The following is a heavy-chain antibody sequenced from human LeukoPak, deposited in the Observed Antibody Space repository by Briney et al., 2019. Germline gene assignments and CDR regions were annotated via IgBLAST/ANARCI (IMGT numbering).Heavy chain of an antibody. CDR2: INQDGSEE. V-gene: IGHV3-7*01. CDR1: GFTFSSYW. J-gene: IGHJ4*02. CDR3: ARVRYTASHVLDY. Sequence: GGSLRLSCAASGFTFSSYWMSWVRQAPGKGLEWVANINQDGSEEYYVDSVKGRFTISRDNAKNSLSLQMSSLRAEDTAVYYCARVRYTASHVLDYRGQGTLVTVSS. D-gene: IGHD1-14*01.